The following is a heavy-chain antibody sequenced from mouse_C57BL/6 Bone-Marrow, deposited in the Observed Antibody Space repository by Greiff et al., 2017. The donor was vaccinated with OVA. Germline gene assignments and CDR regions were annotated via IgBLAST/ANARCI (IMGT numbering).Heavy chain of an antibody. J-gene: IGHJ4*01. D-gene: IGHD6-1*01. CDR2: ISSGGSYT. Sequence: EVKLMESGGDLVKPGGSLKLSCAASGFTFSSYGMSWVRQTPDKRLEWVATISSGGSYTYYPDSVKGRFTISRDNAKNTLYLQMSSLKSEDTAMYYCASCLSYYYAMDYWGQGTSVTVSS. V-gene: IGHV5-6*01. CDR3: ASCLSYYYAMDY. CDR1: GFTFSSYG.